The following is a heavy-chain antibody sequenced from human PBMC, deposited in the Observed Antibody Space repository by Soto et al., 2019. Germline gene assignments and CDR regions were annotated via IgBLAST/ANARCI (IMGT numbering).Heavy chain of an antibody. J-gene: IGHJ4*02. Sequence: EVQLVETGGGLIQPGGSLRLSCAASGFTVSSNYMSWVRQAPGQGLEWVSVIYSGGSTYYADSVKGRFTISRDNSKNTLYLQMNSLRAEDTAVYYCARSFSTVTTRPGIDYFDYWGQGTLVTVSS. CDR3: ARSFSTVTTRPGIDYFDY. V-gene: IGHV3-53*02. D-gene: IGHD4-17*01. CDR2: IYSGGST. CDR1: GFTVSSNY.